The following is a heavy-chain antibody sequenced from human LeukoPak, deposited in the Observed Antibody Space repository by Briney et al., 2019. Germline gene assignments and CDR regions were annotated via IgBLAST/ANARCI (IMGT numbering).Heavy chain of an antibody. D-gene: IGHD6-13*01. J-gene: IGHJ4*02. CDR3: AKVRSSSWDTYFDY. Sequence: XXQAPGXGXXGXSAISGSGGSTYYADSVKGRFTISRDNSKNTLYLQMNSLRAEDTAVYYCAKVRSSSWDTYFDYWGQGTLVTVSS. CDR2: ISGSGGST. V-gene: IGHV3-23*01.